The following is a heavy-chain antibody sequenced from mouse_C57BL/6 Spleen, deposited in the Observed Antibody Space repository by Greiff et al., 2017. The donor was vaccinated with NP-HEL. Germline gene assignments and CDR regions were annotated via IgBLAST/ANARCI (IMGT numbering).Heavy chain of an antibody. CDR1: GVTFSDYG. Sequence: QVESGGGLVKPGGSMKLSCAASGVTFSDYGMHWVRQAPEKGLEWVAYISSGSSTIYYADTVKGRFTISRDNAKNTLFLQMTSLRSEDTAMYYCARDDYDWFAYWGQGTLVTVSA. J-gene: IGHJ3*01. CDR2: ISSGSSTI. D-gene: IGHD2-4*01. V-gene: IGHV5-17*01. CDR3: ARDDYDWFAY.